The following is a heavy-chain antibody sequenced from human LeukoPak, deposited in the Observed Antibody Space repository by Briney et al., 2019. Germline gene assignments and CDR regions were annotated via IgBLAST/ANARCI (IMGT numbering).Heavy chain of an antibody. J-gene: IGHJ4*02. CDR3: ASQYCSGGSCSHDY. V-gene: IGHV4-39*01. D-gene: IGHD2-15*01. Sequence: SETLSLTCTVSGGSISSSSYYWGWIRQPPGKGLEWIGSIYYSGSTYYNPSLKSRVTISVDTSKNQFSLKLSSVTAADTAVYYCASQYCSGGSCSHDYWGREPWSPSPQ. CDR1: GGSISSSSYY. CDR2: IYYSGST.